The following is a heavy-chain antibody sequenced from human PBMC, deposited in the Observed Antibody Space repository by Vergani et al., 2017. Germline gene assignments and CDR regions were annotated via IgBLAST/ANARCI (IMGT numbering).Heavy chain of an antibody. V-gene: IGHV1-2*02. D-gene: IGHD3-10*01. CDR1: GYTFTGYY. J-gene: IGHJ3*02. Sequence: QVQLVQSGAEVKKPGASVKVSCKASGYTFTGYYMHWVRQAPGQGLEWMGWINPNSGGTNYAQKFQGRVTMTRDTSISTAYMELSRLRSDDTAVYYCERGLLWFGDDASGAFDIWGQGTMVTVSS. CDR3: ERGLLWFGDDASGAFDI. CDR2: INPNSGGT.